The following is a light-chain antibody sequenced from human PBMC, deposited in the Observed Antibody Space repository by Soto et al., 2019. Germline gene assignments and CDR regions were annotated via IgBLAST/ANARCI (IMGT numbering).Light chain of an antibody. V-gene: IGKV3-11*01. Sequence: EIVLTQSPATLSLSPGERATLSCRASQSVSSYLAWYQQKPGQAPRLLIYDASNRATGIPGRFSGSGSGTDFTLTISSLEPEDFAVYYCQQRSNWPPRTFAQGTKVEIK. J-gene: IGKJ1*01. CDR1: QSVSSY. CDR2: DAS. CDR3: QQRSNWPPRT.